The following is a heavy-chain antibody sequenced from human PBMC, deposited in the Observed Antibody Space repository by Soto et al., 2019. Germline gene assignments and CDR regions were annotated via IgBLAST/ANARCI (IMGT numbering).Heavy chain of an antibody. CDR2: IIPIFGTA. CDR1: GGAFSSYS. V-gene: IGHV1-69*13. D-gene: IGHD4-4*01. CDR3: ARLLDYTYYYYGMDV. Sequence: ASVKVSCKASGGAFSSYSISWVRQAPGQGLEWMGGIIPIFGTANYAQKFQGRVTITADESTSTAYMELSSLRSEDTAVYYCARLLDYTYYYYGMDVWGQGTTVTVSS. J-gene: IGHJ6*02.